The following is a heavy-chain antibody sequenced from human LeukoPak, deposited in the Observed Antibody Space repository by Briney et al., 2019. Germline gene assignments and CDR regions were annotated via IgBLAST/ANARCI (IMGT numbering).Heavy chain of an antibody. CDR1: GGSISGYY. V-gene: IGHV4-4*07. D-gene: IGHD6-19*01. CDR3: ARDIAVSGLFDN. CDR2: IHSSGSA. J-gene: IGHJ4*02. Sequence: SETLSLTRTVSGGSISGYYWTWIRQPAGKGLEWIGRIHSSGSANYNPSLNRRINMSIDTSKNRFSLKLTSVTAADTAVYCCARDIAVSGLFDNWGQGTLVIVSA.